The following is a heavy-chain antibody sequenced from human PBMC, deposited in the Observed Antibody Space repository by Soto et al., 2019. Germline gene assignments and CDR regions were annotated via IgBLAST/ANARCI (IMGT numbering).Heavy chain of an antibody. J-gene: IGHJ6*02. Sequence: VGSLRLSCAASGFTFSSYGMHWVRQAPGKGLEWVAVIWYDGSNKYYADSVKGRFTISRDNSKNTLYLQLNSLRAEDTAVYYCARMEAAAGDYYYGMDVWGQGTTVT. CDR3: ARMEAAAGDYYYGMDV. V-gene: IGHV3-33*01. CDR1: GFTFSSYG. CDR2: IWYDGSNK. D-gene: IGHD6-13*01.